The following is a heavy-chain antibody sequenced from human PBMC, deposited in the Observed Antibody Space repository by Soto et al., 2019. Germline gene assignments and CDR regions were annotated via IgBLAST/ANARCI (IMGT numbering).Heavy chain of an antibody. J-gene: IGHJ4*02. CDR2: IIPIFGTA. D-gene: IGHD2-15*01. CDR1: GGTFSSYA. Sequence: QVQLVQSGAEVKKPGSSVKVSCTASGGTFSSYAISWVRQAPGQGLEWMGGIIPIFGTANYAQKFQGRVTITADESTSTAYMELSSLRSEDTAVYYCARTYCSGGSCPLDYWGQGTLVTVSS. V-gene: IGHV1-69*01. CDR3: ARTYCSGGSCPLDY.